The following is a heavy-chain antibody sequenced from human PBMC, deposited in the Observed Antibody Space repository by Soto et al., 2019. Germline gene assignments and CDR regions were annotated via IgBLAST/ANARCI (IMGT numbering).Heavy chain of an antibody. CDR1: GYTFTGYY. D-gene: IGHD4-4*01. Sequence: ASVKVSCKASGYTFTGYYMHWVRQAPGQGLEWMGWINPNSGGTNYAQKFQGWVTMTRDTSISTAYMELSRLRSDDTAVYYCARYSRSPYYYYYYMDVWGKGTTVTVSS. CDR3: ARYSRSPYYYYYYMDV. V-gene: IGHV1-2*04. CDR2: INPNSGGT. J-gene: IGHJ6*03.